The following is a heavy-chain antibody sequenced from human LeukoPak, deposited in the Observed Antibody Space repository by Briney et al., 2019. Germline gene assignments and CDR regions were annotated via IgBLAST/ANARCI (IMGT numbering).Heavy chain of an antibody. Sequence: GGSVRLSCAASGFIFSVFAMSWVRQAPGKGLEWVSGISDSGSSTYYADSVKGRFTISRDNSKNTLYLEMNSLRAEDTALYYCVKVATLDDWGQGTLVTVSS. J-gene: IGHJ4*02. CDR2: ISDSGSST. D-gene: IGHD2-15*01. CDR1: GFIFSVFA. V-gene: IGHV3-23*01. CDR3: VKVATLDD.